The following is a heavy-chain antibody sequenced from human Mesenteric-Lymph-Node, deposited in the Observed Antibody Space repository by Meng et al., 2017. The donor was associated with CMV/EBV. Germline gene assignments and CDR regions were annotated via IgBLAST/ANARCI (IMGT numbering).Heavy chain of an antibody. D-gene: IGHD4-23*01. V-gene: IGHV4-34*01. CDR3: ARHQRWLKSEGGFNY. Sequence: QVRLQQGGAGRLKPLETLSLTCAVYGGSFSGYYWSWIRQPPGKGLEWIGEINHSGSTNYNPSLKSRVTISVDTSKNQFSLKLSSVTAADTAVYYCARHQRWLKSEGGFNYWGQGTLVTVSS. J-gene: IGHJ4*02. CDR2: INHSGST. CDR1: GGSFSGYY.